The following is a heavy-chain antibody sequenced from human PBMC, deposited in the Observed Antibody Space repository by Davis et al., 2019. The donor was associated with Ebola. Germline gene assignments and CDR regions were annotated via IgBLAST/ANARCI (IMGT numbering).Heavy chain of an antibody. CDR3: ARDHYDSSGYYWYFDL. J-gene: IGHJ2*01. CDR2: IIPIFGTA. V-gene: IGHV1-69*13. CDR1: GYTFTGYY. D-gene: IGHD3-22*01. Sequence: SVKVSCKASGYTFTGYYMHWVRQAPGQGLEWMGGIIPIFGTANYAQKFQGRVTITADESTSTAYMELSSLRSEDTAVYYCARDHYDSSGYYWYFDLWGRGTLVTVSS.